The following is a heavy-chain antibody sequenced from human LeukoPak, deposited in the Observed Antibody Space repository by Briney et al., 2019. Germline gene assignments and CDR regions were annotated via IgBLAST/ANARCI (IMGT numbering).Heavy chain of an antibody. V-gene: IGHV3-30*18. Sequence: GRSLRLSCAASGFTFSSYGMHWVRQAPGKGLEWVAVISYDGSNKYYADSVKGRFTISRDNSKNTLYLQMNSLRAEDTAVYYCAKGPLVGATTSVLYWGQGTLVTVSS. CDR3: AKGPLVGATTSVLY. D-gene: IGHD1-26*01. J-gene: IGHJ4*02. CDR2: ISYDGSNK. CDR1: GFTFSSYG.